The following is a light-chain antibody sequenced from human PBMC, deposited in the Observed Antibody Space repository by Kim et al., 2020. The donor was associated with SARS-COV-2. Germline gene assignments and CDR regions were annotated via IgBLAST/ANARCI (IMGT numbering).Light chain of an antibody. V-gene: IGKV1-27*01. CDR1: QDIGNY. CDR3: QRYNSGPPVA. Sequence: DFQMTQSPSSLSASIGDRVTITCRASQDIGNYLAWYQQRPGKVPDLLIYAASSLQSGVPSRFSGSGSGTDFTLTINSLQPEDAATYYCQRYNSGPPVAFGQGTKLEIK. CDR2: AAS. J-gene: IGKJ2*01.